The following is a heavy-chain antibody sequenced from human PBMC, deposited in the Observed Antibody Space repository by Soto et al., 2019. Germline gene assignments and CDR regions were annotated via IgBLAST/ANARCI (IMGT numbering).Heavy chain of an antibody. CDR2: IIPIFGTA. CDR1: GGTFSSYA. CDR3: ARSRGEYCSGGSCYLFDY. D-gene: IGHD2-15*01. V-gene: IGHV1-69*13. Sequence: SVKVSCKASGGTFSSYAISWVRQAPGQGLEWMGGIIPIFGTANYAQKFQGRVTITADESTSTAYMELSSLGSEDTAVYYCARSRGEYCSGGSCYLFDYWGQETLVTVSS. J-gene: IGHJ4*02.